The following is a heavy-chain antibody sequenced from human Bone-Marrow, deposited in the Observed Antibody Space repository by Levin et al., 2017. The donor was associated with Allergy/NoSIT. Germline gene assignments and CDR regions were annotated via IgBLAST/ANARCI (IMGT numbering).Heavy chain of an antibody. J-gene: IGHJ4*02. CDR3: ARGSGSNYNHLDH. D-gene: IGHD1-26*01. Sequence: GGSLRLSCAASGFTFSIYGMHWVRQAPGKGLEWVAVIWFDGSNKFFADSVKGRFTISRDQSKNTLSLQMTSLRAEDTGVYYCARGSGSNYNHLDHWGQGTLVTVSS. V-gene: IGHV3-33*01. CDR2: IWFDGSNK. CDR1: GFTFSIYG.